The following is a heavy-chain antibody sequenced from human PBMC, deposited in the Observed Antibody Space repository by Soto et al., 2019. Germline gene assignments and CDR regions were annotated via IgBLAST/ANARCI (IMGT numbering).Heavy chain of an antibody. Sequence: QVQLQESGPGLVKPSQTLSLTCTVSGGSISSGDYYWSWIRQPPGKGLECIGYIYYSGSTYYTPSLKSRVTISVDTSKNQFSLKLNSVTAADTAVYYCAIYTAMEPTFDYWGQGTLVTVSS. CDR3: AIYTAMEPTFDY. CDR1: GGSISSGDYY. V-gene: IGHV4-30-4*01. CDR2: IYYSGST. J-gene: IGHJ4*02. D-gene: IGHD5-18*01.